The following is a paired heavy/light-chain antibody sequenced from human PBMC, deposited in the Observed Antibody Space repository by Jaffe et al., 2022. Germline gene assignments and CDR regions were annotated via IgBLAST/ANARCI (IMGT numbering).Light chain of an antibody. CDR1: QGISSY. J-gene: IGKJ4*01. Sequence: AIRMTQSPSSLSASTGDRVTITCRASQGISSYLAWYQQKPGKAPKLLIYAASTLQSGVPSRFSGSGSGTDFTLTISCLQSEDFATYYCQQYYSYPFTFGGGTKVEIK. CDR2: AAS. V-gene: IGKV1-8*01. CDR3: QQYYSYPFT.
Heavy chain of an antibody. V-gene: IGHV3-13*01. CDR1: GFTFSSYD. D-gene: IGHD2-15*01. CDR3: ARGYCSGGSCYGGGAFDI. CDR2: IGTAGDT. Sequence: EVQLVESGGGLVQPGGSLRLSCAASGFTFSSYDMHWVRQATGKGLEWVSAIGTAGDTYYPGSVKGRFTISRENAKNSLYLQMNSLRAGDTAVYYCARGYCSGGSCYGGGAFDIWGQGTMVTVSS. J-gene: IGHJ3*02.